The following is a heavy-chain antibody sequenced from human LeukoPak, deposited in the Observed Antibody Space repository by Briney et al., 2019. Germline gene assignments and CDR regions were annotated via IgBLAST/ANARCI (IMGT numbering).Heavy chain of an antibody. CDR3: ARRYADFDY. V-gene: IGHV3-23*01. D-gene: IGHD1-1*01. Sequence: GGSLRLSCAASGFTFSSYGLSWVRQAPGKGLEWVSGISGSGGSTYYADSVKGRFTISRDNSKNTLYLQMNSLRAEDTAVYYCARRYADFDYWGQGTLVTVSS. CDR2: ISGSGGST. J-gene: IGHJ4*02. CDR1: GFTFSSYG.